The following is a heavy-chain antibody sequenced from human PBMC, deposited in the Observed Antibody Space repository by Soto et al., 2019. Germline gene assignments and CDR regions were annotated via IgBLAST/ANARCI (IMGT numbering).Heavy chain of an antibody. CDR1: GGTFSSYA. Sequence: SVKVSCKASGGTFSSYAISWVRRAPGQGLEWMGGIIPIFGTANYAQKFQGRVTITADKSTSTAYMELSSLRSEDTAVYYCARGGDFWSGDMVFDYWGQGTLVTVSS. D-gene: IGHD3-3*01. J-gene: IGHJ4*02. CDR2: IIPIFGTA. CDR3: ARGGDFWSGDMVFDY. V-gene: IGHV1-69*06.